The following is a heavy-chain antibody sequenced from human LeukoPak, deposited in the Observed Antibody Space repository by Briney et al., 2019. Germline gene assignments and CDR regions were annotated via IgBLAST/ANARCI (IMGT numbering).Heavy chain of an antibody. CDR2: INPSGGST. D-gene: IGHD2-2*01. V-gene: IGHV1-46*01. CDR1: GYTFSIYY. Sequence: ASVKVSCKASGYTFSIYYIHWVRQAPGQGLEWMGVINPSGGSTSFAQKFQARLTMTRDTSTSTVYMELSGLSSEDTAVYYCAREIVVVPSAMGFDPWGQGTLVTVSS. CDR3: AREIVVVPSAMGFDP. J-gene: IGHJ5*02.